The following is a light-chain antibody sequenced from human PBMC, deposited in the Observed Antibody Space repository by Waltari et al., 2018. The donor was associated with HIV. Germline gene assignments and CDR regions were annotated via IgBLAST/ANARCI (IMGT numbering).Light chain of an antibody. Sequence: DIQLTQSPSFLSTSVGDRVTITCRASQGISSYLAWYQQKPGKAPQLLIYAASTLESGVPSRFSGSGSGTEFTLTISSLQPEDFATYYCQQLNSDPLTFGGGTKVDFK. CDR3: QQLNSDPLT. V-gene: IGKV1-9*01. CDR2: AAS. J-gene: IGKJ4*01. CDR1: QGISSY.